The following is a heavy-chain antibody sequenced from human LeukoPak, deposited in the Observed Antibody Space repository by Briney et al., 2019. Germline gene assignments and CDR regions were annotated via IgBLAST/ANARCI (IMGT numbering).Heavy chain of an antibody. CDR1: GYTFTGYY. Sequence: ASVKVSCKTSGYTFTGYYMHWVRQAPGQGLEWMGWINPNAGGTNSAQKFQGRVTITSDTSISTAYMELSSLKSDDTAMYYCARAPMIVVVFPPRLDFWGQGTLVTVSS. D-gene: IGHD3-22*01. V-gene: IGHV1-2*02. CDR3: ARAPMIVVVFPPRLDF. CDR2: INPNAGGT. J-gene: IGHJ4*02.